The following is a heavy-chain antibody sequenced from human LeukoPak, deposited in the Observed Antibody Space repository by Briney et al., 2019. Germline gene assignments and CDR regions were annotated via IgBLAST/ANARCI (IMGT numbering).Heavy chain of an antibody. CDR3: VRGTGYSAYDYDFDY. V-gene: IGHV3-13*04. J-gene: IGHJ4*02. Sequence: AGSLRLTCAASGFTFSSYDMNWIRQPTGKGLEWVSAICTGGGTYYPGSVKGRFTISRENSKNPLYLKLNSLSAGDTAVYYCVRGTGYSAYDYDFDYWGQGTLVTVSS. CDR1: GFTFSSYD. D-gene: IGHD5-12*01. CDR2: ICTGGGT.